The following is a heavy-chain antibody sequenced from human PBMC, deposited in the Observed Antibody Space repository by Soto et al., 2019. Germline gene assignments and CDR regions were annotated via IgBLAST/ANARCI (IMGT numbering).Heavy chain of an antibody. CDR1: GYTFTSYD. D-gene: IGHD3-3*01. CDR3: ARGITIFGVVPG. Sequence: QVQLVQSGAEVKKPGASVKVSCKASGYTFTSYDINWVREATGQGLEWMGWMNPNSGNAGYAQKFQGRVTMTRNTSISTAYMELSSLRSEDTAVYYCARGITIFGVVPGWGQGTLVTVSS. V-gene: IGHV1-8*01. CDR2: MNPNSGNA. J-gene: IGHJ4*02.